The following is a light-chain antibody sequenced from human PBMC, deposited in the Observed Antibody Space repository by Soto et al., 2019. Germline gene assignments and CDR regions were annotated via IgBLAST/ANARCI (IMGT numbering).Light chain of an antibody. J-gene: IGKJ1*01. CDR3: QQYGSPWT. Sequence: EIVLTQSPGTLSLSPGERATLSCRASQSVSSSYLAWYQQKPAQAPRLLIYGASSRGTGIPDRFSGSGSGTDFTLTISRLEPEDFAVYYCQQYGSPWTFGQGTKVEIK. CDR2: GAS. V-gene: IGKV3-20*01. CDR1: QSVSSSY.